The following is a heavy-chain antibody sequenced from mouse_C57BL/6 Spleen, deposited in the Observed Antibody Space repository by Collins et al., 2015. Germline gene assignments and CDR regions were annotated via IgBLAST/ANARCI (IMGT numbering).Heavy chain of an antibody. Sequence: EVQLQQSGPELVKPGASVKISCKASGYSTGYYMHWVKQSHVKSLEWIGRINPYNGATSYNQNFKDKASLTVDKSSSTAYMELHSLTSEGSAVYFCARDDGYYGFAYWGQGTLVTVSA. J-gene: IGHJ3*01. CDR3: ARDDGYYGFAY. V-gene: IGHV1-26*01. D-gene: IGHD2-3*01. CDR2: INPYNGAT. CDR1: GYSTGYY.